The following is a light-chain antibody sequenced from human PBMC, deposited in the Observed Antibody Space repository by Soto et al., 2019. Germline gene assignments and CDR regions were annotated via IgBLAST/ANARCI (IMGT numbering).Light chain of an antibody. J-gene: IGLJ1*01. Sequence: SVLTQPASVSGSPGQSITISCTGTSSDVGGYDYVSWYQQHPLKAPKLIIYEVTNRPSGVSSRFSGSKSGNTASLTISGLQAEDEADYYCCSYTGSSGDVFGTGTKVTVL. V-gene: IGLV2-14*01. CDR3: CSYTGSSGDV. CDR2: EVT. CDR1: SSDVGGYDY.